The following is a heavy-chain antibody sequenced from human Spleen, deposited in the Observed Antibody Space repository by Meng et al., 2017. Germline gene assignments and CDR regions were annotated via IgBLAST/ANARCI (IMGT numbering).Heavy chain of an antibody. J-gene: IGHJ4*02. V-gene: IGHV4-39*01. CDR2: IYYSGST. CDR1: GGSISSSSYY. Sequence: QVQLQESGPGRVKPSETLSLTCRVSGGSISSSSYYWGWIRQPPGKGLEWIGSIYYSGSTYYTPSLKSRVTISVDTSRDQFSLKLSSVTAADTAVYYCARHEWPISFGIWGQGTLVTVSS. CDR3: ARHEWPISFGI. D-gene: IGHD3-10*01.